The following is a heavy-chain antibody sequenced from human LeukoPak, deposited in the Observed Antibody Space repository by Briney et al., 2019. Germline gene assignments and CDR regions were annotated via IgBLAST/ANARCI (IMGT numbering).Heavy chain of an antibody. V-gene: IGHV4-39*01. J-gene: IGHJ3*02. Sequence: SETLSLTCTVSGDSFSRNTYSWGWIRQPPGKGLEWIGSSYYTGRTFYNPSLKSRVTISVDTSKNQFSLKLSSVTAADTAVYYCARRGSMGGSFVGAFDIWGQGTMATVST. CDR2: SYYTGRT. CDR3: ARRGSMGGSFVGAFDI. CDR1: GDSFSRNTYS. D-gene: IGHD1-26*01.